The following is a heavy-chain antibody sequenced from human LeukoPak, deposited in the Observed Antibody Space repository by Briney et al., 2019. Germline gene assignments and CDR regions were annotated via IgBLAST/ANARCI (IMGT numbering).Heavy chain of an antibody. CDR1: GFSLGSYS. D-gene: IGHD6-6*01. Sequence: GGSLRLSCAASGFSLGSYSMNWVRQAPGKGLDWVSYVSSGSSTIYYADSVKGRFTISRDNAKNSLYLQMNNLRAEDTAVYYCARGSSSGRGAFDYWGQGTLVTVSS. V-gene: IGHV3-48*04. CDR2: VSSGSSTI. CDR3: ARGSSSGRGAFDY. J-gene: IGHJ4*02.